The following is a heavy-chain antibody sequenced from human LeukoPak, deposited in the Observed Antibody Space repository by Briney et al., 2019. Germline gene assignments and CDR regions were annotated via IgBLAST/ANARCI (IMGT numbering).Heavy chain of an antibody. Sequence: GESLKISCKASGYSFPSYWIAWVRQMLGKGLEWMGVIYPSDSDTKYSPSFQGQVTISADKSINTAYLHWSSLKASDTAMYYCARHYLDYYDSSGYYIDYWGQGTLVTVSS. J-gene: IGHJ4*02. V-gene: IGHV5-51*01. CDR3: ARHYLDYYDSSGYYIDY. D-gene: IGHD3-22*01. CDR2: IYPSDSDT. CDR1: GYSFPSYW.